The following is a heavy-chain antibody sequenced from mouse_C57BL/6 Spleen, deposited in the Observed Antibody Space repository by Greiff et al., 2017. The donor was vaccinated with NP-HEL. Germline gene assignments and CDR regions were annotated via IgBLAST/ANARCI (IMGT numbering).Heavy chain of an antibody. D-gene: IGHD1-1*01. CDR1: GYAFSSYW. J-gene: IGHJ2*01. V-gene: IGHV1-80*01. CDR3: ACLTTVVAPFDY. Sequence: QVQLQQSGAELVKPGASVKISCKASGYAFSSYWMNWVKQRHGKGLEWIGQIYPGDGDTNYNGKFKGKATLTADKSSSTAYMQLSSLTSEDSAVYFCACLTTVVAPFDYWGQGTTLTVSS. CDR2: IYPGDGDT.